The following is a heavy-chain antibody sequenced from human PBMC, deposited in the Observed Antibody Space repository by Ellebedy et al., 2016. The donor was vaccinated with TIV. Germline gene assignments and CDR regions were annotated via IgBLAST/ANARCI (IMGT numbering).Heavy chain of an antibody. Sequence: GGSLRLXCATSGISFGDFFMSWVRQAPGRGLQWVSTISAGGDDTYLADSVKGRFTISRDNSRNILYLQMSSLRDEDSAIYYCREGHYSDVWGQGTQVTVSA. CDR3: REGHYSDV. V-gene: IGHV3-23*01. CDR2: ISAGGDDT. J-gene: IGHJ4*02. CDR1: GISFGDFF.